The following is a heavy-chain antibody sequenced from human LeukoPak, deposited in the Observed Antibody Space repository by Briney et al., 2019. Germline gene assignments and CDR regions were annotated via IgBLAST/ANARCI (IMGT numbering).Heavy chain of an antibody. CDR1: GFTFSSYA. V-gene: IGHV3-23*01. D-gene: IGHD2-21*01. J-gene: IGHJ6*02. CDR2: ISGSGGST. CDR3: AKAVEEVMDV. Sequence: GGSLRLSCAASGFTFSSYAMSWGRQAPGKGLEWVSAISGSGGSTYYADSVKGRFTISRDNSKNTLYLQMNSLRAVDTAVYYCAKAVEEVMDVWGQGTTVTVSS.